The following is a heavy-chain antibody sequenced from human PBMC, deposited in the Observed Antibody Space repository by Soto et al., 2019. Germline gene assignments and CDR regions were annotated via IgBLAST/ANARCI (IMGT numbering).Heavy chain of an antibody. Sequence: TLSLTCTISGGAIGSHYWTWIRQPAGKGLEWIGRIYSSESTQYNPSLQSRVTMSLDTSKNQFALRLESVTAADTAVYYCARGQRFSDWFDPWGQGTLVTVSS. J-gene: IGHJ5*02. CDR2: IYSSEST. V-gene: IGHV4-4*07. CDR1: GGAIGSHY. D-gene: IGHD3-3*01. CDR3: ARGQRFSDWFDP.